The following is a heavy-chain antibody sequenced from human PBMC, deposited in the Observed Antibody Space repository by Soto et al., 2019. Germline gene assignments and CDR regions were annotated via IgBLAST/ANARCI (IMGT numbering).Heavy chain of an antibody. V-gene: IGHV3-33*01. D-gene: IGHD5-18*01. CDR1: GFTFSSYG. CDR3: ARDDARGYSYGGGGMDV. CDR2: IWYDGSNK. J-gene: IGHJ6*02. Sequence: GGSLILSCAASGFTFSSYGMHWVRQAPGKGLEWVAVIWYDGSNKYYADSVKGRFTISSENSKNTLYLQMNSLRAEDTAVYYCARDDARGYSYGGGGMDVWGQGTTVTVSS.